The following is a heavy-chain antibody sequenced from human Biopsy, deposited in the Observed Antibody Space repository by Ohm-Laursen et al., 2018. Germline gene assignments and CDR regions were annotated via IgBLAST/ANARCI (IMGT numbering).Heavy chain of an antibody. CDR3: AADINVWNVNY. V-gene: IGHV1-24*01. Sequence: ASVKVSCNVSGYTLTALSMHWVRQAPGRGLEWMGGFAPENGKTVYAQNFQARVSLTEDTSTDTAYMELRSLRSEDTAVYYCAADINVWNVNYWGQGTQVTVSS. J-gene: IGHJ4*02. D-gene: IGHD1-1*01. CDR1: GYTLTALS. CDR2: FAPENGKT.